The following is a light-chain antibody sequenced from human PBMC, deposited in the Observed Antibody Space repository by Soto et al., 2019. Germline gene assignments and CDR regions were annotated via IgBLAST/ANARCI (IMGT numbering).Light chain of an antibody. CDR1: SSDVGSFDS. CDR2: DVS. J-gene: IGLJ1*01. Sequence: QSVLTQPASVSGPPGQPITISCTGTSSDVGSFDSVAWYQHNPGKAPKLMIYDVSNRPSGVSSRFSGSKSGNTASLSISGFQTEDEANYYCSSFTTSSTLVFGTGTKVTVL. V-gene: IGLV2-14*01. CDR3: SSFTTSSTLV.